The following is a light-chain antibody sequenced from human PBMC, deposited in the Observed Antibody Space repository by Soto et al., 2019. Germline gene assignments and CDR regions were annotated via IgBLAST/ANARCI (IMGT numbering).Light chain of an antibody. CDR1: QSISTW. Sequence: DIQMTQSPSTLSASVGDRVTITFRASQSISTWLAWYQQKPGTAPKLLIYKASTLESGVPSRFSGSRSGTEFTLTVSSLQPDDFATYYCQQYNDSFPYTFGQGTRLEIK. J-gene: IGKJ5*01. CDR2: KAS. CDR3: QQYNDSFPYT. V-gene: IGKV1-5*03.